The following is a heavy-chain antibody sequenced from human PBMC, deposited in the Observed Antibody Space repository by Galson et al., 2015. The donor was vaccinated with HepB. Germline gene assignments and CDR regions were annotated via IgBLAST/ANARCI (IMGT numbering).Heavy chain of an antibody. CDR3: ARVCCGGGAFDI. J-gene: IGHJ3*02. V-gene: IGHV1-3*01. Sequence: SVKVSCKASGYTFTSYAMHWVRQAPGQRLEWMGWINAGNGNTKYSQKFQGRVTITRDTSTSTAYMELRSLRSDDTAVYYCARVCCGGGAFDIWGQGTMVTVSS. CDR1: GYTFTSYA. D-gene: IGHD2-21*01. CDR2: INAGNGNT.